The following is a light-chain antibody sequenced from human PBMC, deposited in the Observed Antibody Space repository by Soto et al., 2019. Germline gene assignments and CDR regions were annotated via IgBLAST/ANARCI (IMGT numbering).Light chain of an antibody. Sequence: DIQMTQSPSTLSASVRDRVTITCRASQSITTWLAWYQQKPGKAPKVLIYKASSLEGGVPSRFSGSGSGTEFTLTISSLQPDDFATYYCQHYNSYSGTFGQGTKVEIK. CDR1: QSITTW. J-gene: IGKJ1*01. V-gene: IGKV1-5*03. CDR3: QHYNSYSGT. CDR2: KAS.